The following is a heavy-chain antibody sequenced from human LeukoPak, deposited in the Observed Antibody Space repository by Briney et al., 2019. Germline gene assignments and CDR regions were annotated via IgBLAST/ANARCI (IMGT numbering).Heavy chain of an antibody. Sequence: ASVKVSCKASGYTFTSYGISWVRQPPGQGLEWMGWISAYNGNANYAQKLQGRVTMTTDTSTSTAYMELRSLRSDDTAVYYCARGGRGYYGSGSHFSYWGQGTLVTVSS. V-gene: IGHV1-18*04. CDR2: ISAYNGNA. J-gene: IGHJ4*02. CDR3: ARGGRGYYGSGSHFSY. CDR1: GYTFTSYG. D-gene: IGHD3-10*01.